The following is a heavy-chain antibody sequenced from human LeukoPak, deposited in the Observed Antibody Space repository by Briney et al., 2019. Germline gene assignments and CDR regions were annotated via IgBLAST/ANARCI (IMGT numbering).Heavy chain of an antibody. CDR2: FDPEDGET. J-gene: IGHJ5*02. CDR1: GGTFSSYA. Sequence: GSSVKVSCKASGGTFSSYAISWVRQAPGQGLEWMGGFDPEDGETIYAQKFQGRVTMTEDTSTDTAYMELSSLRSEDTAVYYCARHDWFDPWGHGTLVTVSS. V-gene: IGHV1-69*06. D-gene: IGHD3-3*01. CDR3: ARHDWFDP.